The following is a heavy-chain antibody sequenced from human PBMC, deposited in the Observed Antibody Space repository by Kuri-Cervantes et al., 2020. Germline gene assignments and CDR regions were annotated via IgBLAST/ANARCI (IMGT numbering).Heavy chain of an antibody. D-gene: IGHD2-21*02. V-gene: IGHV4-34*01. J-gene: IGHJ2*01. Sequence: SQTLSLTCAVYGGSLSGYYWNWIRQPPGKGLEWIGEINHSGSTKYNPSLKSRVTISVDTSKNQISLKLSSVTAADTAVYYCARARGGDKTKRYFHLWGRGTLVTVSS. CDR3: ARARGGDKTKRYFHL. CDR1: GGSLSGYY. CDR2: INHSGST.